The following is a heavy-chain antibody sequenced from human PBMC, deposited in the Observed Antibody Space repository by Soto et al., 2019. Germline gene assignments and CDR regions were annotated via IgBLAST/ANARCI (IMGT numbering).Heavy chain of an antibody. D-gene: IGHD3-10*01. V-gene: IGHV3-74*01. CDR2: VYTDGSRT. CDR1: GFTFSSYW. Sequence: EVQLVESGGGLVQPGGSLRLSCAASGFTFSSYWMHWVRQAPGKGLVWVSRVYTDGSRTSYADSVKGRFTNSRDNAENTLYLQMNSLRAEDTAVYYCARGAGGYYYMDVWGKGTTVTVSS. J-gene: IGHJ6*03. CDR3: ARGAGGYYYMDV.